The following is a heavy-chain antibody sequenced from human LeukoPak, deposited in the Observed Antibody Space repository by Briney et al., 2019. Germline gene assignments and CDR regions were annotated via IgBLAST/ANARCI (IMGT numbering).Heavy chain of an antibody. CDR2: INWNSGSR. D-gene: IGHD1-26*01. CDR1: GFSFDDHA. CDR3: ARPVGGYYEY. V-gene: IGHV3-9*01. J-gene: IGHJ4*02. Sequence: PGRSLRLSCAASGFSFDDHALHWVRQAPGKGLEWVSGINWNSGSRGYADSVKGRFTISRDNSKNTLYLQMNSLRAEDTAVHYCARPVGGYYEYWGQGTLVTVSS.